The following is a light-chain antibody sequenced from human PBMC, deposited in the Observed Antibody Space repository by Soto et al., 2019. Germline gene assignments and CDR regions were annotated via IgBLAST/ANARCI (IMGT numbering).Light chain of an antibody. CDR3: QQYNSYPTWT. CDR2: KAS. CDR1: QSISSW. V-gene: IGKV1-5*03. Sequence: DIQMTQSPSTLSASVGDRVTITCRASQSISSWLAWYQQKPGKAPKLLIYKASSLESGVPSRFSGSGSGTEFTLTISSLQPDDFASYYGQQYNSYPTWTFGQGTKVEIK. J-gene: IGKJ1*01.